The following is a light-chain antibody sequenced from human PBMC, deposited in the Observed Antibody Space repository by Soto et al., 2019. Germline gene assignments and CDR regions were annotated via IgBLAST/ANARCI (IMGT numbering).Light chain of an antibody. Sequence: QSALTQPASVSGSPGQSITISCTGTSSDVGGYNYVSWYQQHPGKAPKLMIYEVSNRPSGVSNRFSGSKSDNTASLTISGRQAEDEADYYCTSYTSSSTPGVFGGGTKLTVL. CDR1: SSDVGGYNY. V-gene: IGLV2-14*01. CDR3: TSYTSSSTPGV. CDR2: EVS. J-gene: IGLJ2*01.